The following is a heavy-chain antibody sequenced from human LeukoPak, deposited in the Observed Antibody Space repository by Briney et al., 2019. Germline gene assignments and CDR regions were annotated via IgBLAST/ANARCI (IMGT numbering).Heavy chain of an antibody. CDR1: GFSFSSYT. Sequence: PGGPLRLSCSASGFSFSSYTMTWVRQAPGKGPEWVAAIKQDGSEKNYVDSVKGRFTISGDNDKNSLYLQMDSLRAEDTAIYYCATYNSDSGVIDYWGPGTLVTVSS. J-gene: IGHJ4*02. CDR2: IKQDGSEK. CDR3: ATYNSDSGVIDY. D-gene: IGHD3-10*01. V-gene: IGHV3-7*01.